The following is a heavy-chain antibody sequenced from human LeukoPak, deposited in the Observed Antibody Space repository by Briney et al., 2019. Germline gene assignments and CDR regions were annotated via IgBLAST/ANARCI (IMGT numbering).Heavy chain of an antibody. CDR3: ARDNTYGSGSYSPYYYGMDV. V-gene: IGHV3-66*01. J-gene: IGHJ6*04. CDR1: GLFVSDSY. CDR2: IYAGGST. Sequence: GGSLRLSCTASGLFVSDSYMTWVRQAPGKGLEWVSIIYAGGSTYCTDSVKGRFTISRDNAKNSLYLQMNSLRAEDTAVYYCARDNTYGSGSYSPYYYGMDVWGKGTTVTVSS. D-gene: IGHD3-10*01.